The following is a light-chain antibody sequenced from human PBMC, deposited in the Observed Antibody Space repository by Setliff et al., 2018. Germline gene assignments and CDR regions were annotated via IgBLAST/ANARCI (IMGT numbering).Light chain of an antibody. Sequence: QSALTQPASVSGSPGQSITIYCIGSSSDIGAYDYVAWYQQHPGKAPKLMIYDVSHRPSGVSHRFSASKSGNTASLTISGLKVEDDADYYCSSYSTRTSLYVFGTGTKVTVL. J-gene: IGLJ1*01. CDR3: SSYSTRTSLYV. CDR1: SSDIGAYDY. V-gene: IGLV2-14*03. CDR2: DVS.